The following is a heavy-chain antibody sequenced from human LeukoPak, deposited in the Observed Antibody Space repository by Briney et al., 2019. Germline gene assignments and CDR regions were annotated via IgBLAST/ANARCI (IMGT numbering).Heavy chain of an antibody. CDR3: ARDSTSSNYSYNYYYMDG. CDR2: ISSSGSTI. CDR1: GFTFSSYE. J-gene: IGHJ6*03. D-gene: IGHD2-2*01. V-gene: IGHV3-48*03. Sequence: GGSLRLSCAASGFTFSSYEMNWVRQAPGKGLEWVSYISSSGSTIYYEDSVKGRFTISRDNAKNSLYLQMNSLRAEDTAVYYCARDSTSSNYSYNYYYMDGWGKGTTVTVSS.